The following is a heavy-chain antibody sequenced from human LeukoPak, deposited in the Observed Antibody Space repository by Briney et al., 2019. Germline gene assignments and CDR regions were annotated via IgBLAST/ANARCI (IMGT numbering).Heavy chain of an antibody. CDR3: ARRESGYPLSSEL. CDR2: IYYSGST. D-gene: IGHD3-22*01. Sequence: PSDTLSLTCTVSGGSISSSSYYWGWIRQPPGKGLEWIGSIYYSGSTYYNPSLKSRVTISVDTSKNQFSLKLSSVTAADTAVYYCARRESGYPLSSELWGQRTLVTVSS. V-gene: IGHV4-39*01. J-gene: IGHJ4*02. CDR1: GGSISSSSYY.